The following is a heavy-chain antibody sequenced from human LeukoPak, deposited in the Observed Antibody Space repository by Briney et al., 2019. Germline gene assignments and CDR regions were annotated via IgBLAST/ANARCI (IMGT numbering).Heavy chain of an antibody. CDR3: ARRVTAASGFDY. CDR1: GYTFTDYY. Sequence: ASVKVSCKASGYTFTDYYIYWVRQAPGQGLEWMGWTNPKNGGTNYAQKFQGRVTMTSDTSISTAYMDLNSLKSDDTAGYYCARRVTAASGFDYWGQGTLVTVSS. D-gene: IGHD6-13*01. CDR2: TNPKNGGT. V-gene: IGHV1-2*02. J-gene: IGHJ4*02.